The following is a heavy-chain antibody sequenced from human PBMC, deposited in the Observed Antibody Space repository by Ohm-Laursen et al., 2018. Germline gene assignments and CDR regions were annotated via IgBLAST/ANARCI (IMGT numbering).Heavy chain of an antibody. CDR3: ARDLGHSYGYGY. CDR2: ISSLSSTI. J-gene: IGHJ4*02. V-gene: IGHV3-48*01. D-gene: IGHD5-18*01. CDR1: GFTFSDYS. Sequence: SLRLSCSASGFTFSDYSVNWVRQAPGKGLEWVPYISSLSSTIFYADSVKGRFTISRDNAKNALYLQMNSLRAEDMAVYYCARDLGHSYGYGYWGQGTLVTVSS.